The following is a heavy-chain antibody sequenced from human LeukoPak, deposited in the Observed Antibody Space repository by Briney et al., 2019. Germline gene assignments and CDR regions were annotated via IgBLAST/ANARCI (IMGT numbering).Heavy chain of an antibody. Sequence: SVKVSCKASGGTFSSYAISWVRQAPGQGLEWMGGIIPIFGTASYAQKFQGRVTITADESTSTAYMELSSLRSEDTAVYYCARAQSAGATLYYFDYWGQGTLVTVSS. J-gene: IGHJ4*02. D-gene: IGHD1-26*01. CDR1: GGTFSSYA. V-gene: IGHV1-69*13. CDR2: IIPIFGTA. CDR3: ARAQSAGATLYYFDY.